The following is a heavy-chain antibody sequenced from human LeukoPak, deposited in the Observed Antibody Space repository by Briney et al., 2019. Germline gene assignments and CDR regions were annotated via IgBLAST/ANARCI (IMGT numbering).Heavy chain of an antibody. Sequence: GGSLRLSCAASGFTLSSYAMSWVRQAPGKGLEWVSVISGSGYSTYYADSVKGRFTISRDNSKNTLYLQMNSLRADDTAVYNCAKDRSGSTAEYFQHWGQGTLVTVSS. CDR1: GFTLSSYA. J-gene: IGHJ1*01. CDR2: ISGSGYST. V-gene: IGHV3-23*01. D-gene: IGHD3-10*01. CDR3: AKDRSGSTAEYFQH.